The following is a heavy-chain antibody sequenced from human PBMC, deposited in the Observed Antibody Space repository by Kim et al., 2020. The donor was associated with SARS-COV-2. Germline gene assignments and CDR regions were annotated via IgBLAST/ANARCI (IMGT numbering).Heavy chain of an antibody. CDR1: GGTFSSYA. V-gene: IGHV1-69*13. Sequence: SVKVSCKASGGTFSSYAISWVRQAPGQGLEWMGGIIPIFGTANYAQKFQGRVTITADESTSTAYMELSSLRSEDTAVYYCARDVGSETIFGVVTDKNWFDPWGQGTLVTVSS. CDR2: IIPIFGTA. J-gene: IGHJ5*02. CDR3: ARDVGSETIFGVVTDKNWFDP. D-gene: IGHD3-3*01.